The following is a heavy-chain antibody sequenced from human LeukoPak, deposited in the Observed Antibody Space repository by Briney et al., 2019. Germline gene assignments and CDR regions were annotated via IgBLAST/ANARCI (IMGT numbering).Heavy chain of an antibody. J-gene: IGHJ5*02. CDR2: ISAHNGNT. D-gene: IGHD1-1*01. V-gene: IGHV1-18*01. CDR3: ARTLPELKYNWFDP. Sequence: ASVKVSCKASGYTFTSFGISWVRQAPGQGLEWMGWISAHNGNTNYAQKLQGRVTMTTDTSTSTAYMELRSLRSDDTAVYYCARTLPELKYNWFDPWGQGTLVTVSS. CDR1: GYTFTSFG.